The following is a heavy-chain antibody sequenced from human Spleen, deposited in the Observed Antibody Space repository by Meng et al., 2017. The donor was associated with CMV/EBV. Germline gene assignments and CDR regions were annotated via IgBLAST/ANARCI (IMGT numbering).Heavy chain of an antibody. CDR3: ARPRAIVVPAAIDY. CDR2: ISSSGSTI. Sequence: GESLKISCAASGFTFSSYEMNWVRQAPGKGLEWVSYISSSGSTIYYADSVKGRFTISRDNAKNSLYLQMNSLRAEDTAVYYCARPRAIVVPAAIDYWGQGTLVTVSS. D-gene: IGHD2-2*01. V-gene: IGHV3-48*03. J-gene: IGHJ4*02. CDR1: GFTFSSYE.